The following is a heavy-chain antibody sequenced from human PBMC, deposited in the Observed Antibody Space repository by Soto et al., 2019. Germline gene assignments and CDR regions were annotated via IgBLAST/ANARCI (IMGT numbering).Heavy chain of an antibody. CDR3: AKDPIGSGFFRFDD. CDR2: ITVGGAGT. Sequence: EVQLLESGGGLVQPGGSLRLSCAASGFTFSNYGMGWVRQAPGKGLEWVSGITVGGAGTYGADSVKGRFTISRDNSKNTLYLEMNSLRAEDTAVYYCAKDPIGSGFFRFDDWGQGTLVTVSS. J-gene: IGHJ4*02. D-gene: IGHD6-19*01. V-gene: IGHV3-23*01. CDR1: GFTFSNYG.